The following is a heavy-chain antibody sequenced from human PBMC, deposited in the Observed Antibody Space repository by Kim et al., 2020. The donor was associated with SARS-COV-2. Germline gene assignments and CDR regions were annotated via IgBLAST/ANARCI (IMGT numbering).Heavy chain of an antibody. CDR3: GKQVGATPHNWFDT. CDR1: GFTFSSYA. D-gene: IGHD2-15*01. Sequence: GGSLRLSCAASGFTFSSYAMSWVRQAPGKGLEWVSAISGSGGSTYYADTVKGRLTISRDNSKNTRYLQMNSPRAEDTAVYYFGKQVGATPHNWFDTWGQGTLVTVSS. V-gene: IGHV3-23*01. J-gene: IGHJ5*02. CDR2: ISGSGGST.